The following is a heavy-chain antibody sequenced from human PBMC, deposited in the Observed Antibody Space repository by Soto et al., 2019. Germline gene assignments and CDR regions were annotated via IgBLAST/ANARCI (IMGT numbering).Heavy chain of an antibody. Sequence: QVQLVQSGAEVKKPRASVKVSCKASGYTFSSYDIIWVRQATGQGLEWMGWMNPNSGHAGFAQKFQGRVTLTRNTSISTAYMELSSLRSEDTAVYFCARRLSSSTYYYYLDVWGKGTTFTVSS. CDR1: GYTFSSYD. J-gene: IGHJ6*03. CDR3: ARRLSSSTYYYYLDV. V-gene: IGHV1-8*01. D-gene: IGHD6-6*01. CDR2: MNPNSGHA.